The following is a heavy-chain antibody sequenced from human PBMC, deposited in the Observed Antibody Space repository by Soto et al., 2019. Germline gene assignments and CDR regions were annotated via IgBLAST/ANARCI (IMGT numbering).Heavy chain of an antibody. CDR3: TTAVVVAANFYYHGRDV. V-gene: IGHV3-15*01. Sequence: GGSLRLSCAASGFTFSNAWMSWVRQAPGKGLEWVGRIKSKTDGGTTDYAAPVKGRFTISRDDSKNTLYLQMNSLKTEDTAVYYCTTAVVVAANFYYHGRDVWGQGTTVTV. CDR1: GFTFSNAW. CDR2: IKSKTDGGTT. D-gene: IGHD2-15*01. J-gene: IGHJ6*02.